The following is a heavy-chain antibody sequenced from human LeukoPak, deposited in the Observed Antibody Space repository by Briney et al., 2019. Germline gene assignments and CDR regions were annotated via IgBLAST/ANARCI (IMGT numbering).Heavy chain of an antibody. V-gene: IGHV1-58*02. D-gene: IGHD1-26*01. Sequence: GASVKVSCKASGFTFTSSAMQWVRHARGQRLEWMGWIVVGSGNTNYAQKFQERVTITRDMSTSTAHMELSSLRSEDTAVYYCAAGSSWGGSYFYYYGMDVWGQGTTVTVSS. CDR3: AAGSSWGGSYFYYYGMDV. CDR1: GFTFTSSA. J-gene: IGHJ6*02. CDR2: IVVGSGNT.